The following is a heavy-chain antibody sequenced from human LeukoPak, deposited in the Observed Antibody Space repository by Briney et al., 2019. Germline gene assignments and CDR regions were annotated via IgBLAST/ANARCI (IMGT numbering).Heavy chain of an antibody. Sequence: ASVKVSCKASGYTLTSYGISWVRQAPGQGLEWMGLISAYNGNTNYAQKLQGRVTMTTDTSTSTAYMELRSLRSDDTAVYYCARASPYYDILTGSTAMGWFDPWGQGTLVTVSS. D-gene: IGHD3-9*01. CDR1: GYTLTSYG. J-gene: IGHJ5*02. V-gene: IGHV1-18*01. CDR2: ISAYNGNT. CDR3: ARASPYYDILTGSTAMGWFDP.